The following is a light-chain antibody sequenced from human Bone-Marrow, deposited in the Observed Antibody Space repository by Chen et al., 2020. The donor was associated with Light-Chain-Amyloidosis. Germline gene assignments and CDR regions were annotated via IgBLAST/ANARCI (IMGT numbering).Light chain of an antibody. V-gene: IGKV2-28*01. J-gene: IGKJ2*03. Sequence: IVVTQSPLSLPVTPGEPAYISCRSNQSLLHRNGYNYLDWYLQKPGKSPQLLIYLGSNRASGVPDRFSGSGSGTDCTLKSGRVEADDVGVYYCMQALRTVYSFGQGTKLQIK. CDR3: MQALRTVYS. CDR1: QSLLHRNGYNY. CDR2: LGS.